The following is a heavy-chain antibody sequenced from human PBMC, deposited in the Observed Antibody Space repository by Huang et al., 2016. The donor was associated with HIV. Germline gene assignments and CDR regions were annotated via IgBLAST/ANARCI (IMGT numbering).Heavy chain of an antibody. D-gene: IGHD4-17*01. CDR3: APSGDDYFYFYMDV. CDR2: VRSKACGGAS. Sequence: QLVESGGDSVQSGRSLRLSCRGSGFIFNDFAINWFRQSPGKGREWIGFVRSKACGGASKSAPSVKDRCTVSRDEAKNVAFLQMENLQVDDTSIYYCAPSGDDYFYFYMDVWGNGTTVIVS. CDR1: GFIFNDFA. J-gene: IGHJ6*03. V-gene: IGHV3-49*03.